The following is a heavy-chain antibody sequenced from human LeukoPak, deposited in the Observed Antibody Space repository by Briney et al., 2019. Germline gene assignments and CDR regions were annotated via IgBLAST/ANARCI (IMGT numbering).Heavy chain of an antibody. V-gene: IGHV4-59*07. Sequence: SDTLSLTCTVSGGSMNSYSWIWLRQPPGKGLEWIGYIYYNGSTNYSPSLKSRVTISIGTSKKQFSLKLSSVTTADTAVYYCARQSDSSWTFDYWGQGTLVTVSS. J-gene: IGHJ4*02. CDR2: IYYNGST. CDR3: ARQSDSSWTFDY. CDR1: GGSMNSYS. D-gene: IGHD6-13*01.